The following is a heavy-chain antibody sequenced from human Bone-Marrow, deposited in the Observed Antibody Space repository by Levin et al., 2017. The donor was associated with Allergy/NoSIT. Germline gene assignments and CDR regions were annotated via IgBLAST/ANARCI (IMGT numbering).Heavy chain of an antibody. J-gene: IGHJ4*02. CDR3: AKDSNSGSYRTFDY. D-gene: IGHD1-26*01. CDR1: GFTFDDYA. CDR2: ISWNSGSI. Sequence: GGSLRLSCAASGFTFDDYAMHWVRQAPGKGLEWVSGISWNSGSIGYADSVKGRFTISRDNAKNSLYLQMNSLRAEDTALYYCAKDSNSGSYRTFDYWGQGTLVTVSS. V-gene: IGHV3-9*01.